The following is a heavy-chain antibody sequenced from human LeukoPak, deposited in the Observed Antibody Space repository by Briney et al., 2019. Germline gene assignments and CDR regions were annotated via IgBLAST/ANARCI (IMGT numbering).Heavy chain of an antibody. CDR1: GFTFSSYA. V-gene: IGHV3-23*01. Sequence: GGSLRLSCAASGFTFSSYAMSWVRQAPGKGLEWVSAISGSGGSTYYADSVKGRFTISRDNSKNTLYLQMNSLRAEDTAVYYCASTGGNYDILTGPPYYYYGMDVWGQGTTVTVSS. D-gene: IGHD3-9*01. J-gene: IGHJ6*02. CDR3: ASTGGNYDILTGPPYYYYGMDV. CDR2: ISGSGGST.